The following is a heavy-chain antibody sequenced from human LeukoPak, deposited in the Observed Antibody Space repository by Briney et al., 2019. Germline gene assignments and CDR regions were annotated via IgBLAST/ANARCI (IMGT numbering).Heavy chain of an antibody. J-gene: IGHJ3*02. D-gene: IGHD3-22*01. CDR1: GGSISSYY. Sequence: SETLSLTCTVSGGSISSYYWSWIRQPPGKGLEWIGYISYSGTSNYTPSLKSRVTISVDTSKNQFSLKLSSVTAADTAVYYCAREMIVVGSPIWGQGTMVTVSS. V-gene: IGHV4-59*12. CDR3: AREMIVVGSPI. CDR2: ISYSGTS.